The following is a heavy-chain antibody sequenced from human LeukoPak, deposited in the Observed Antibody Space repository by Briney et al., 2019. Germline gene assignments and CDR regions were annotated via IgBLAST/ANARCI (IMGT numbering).Heavy chain of an antibody. CDR3: ARGLSGYNWGAFDI. Sequence: PSETLSLTCTVSGGSISSYYWSWIRQPAGKGLEWIGRIYTSGSTNYNPSLKSRVTMSVDTSKNQFSLKLSSVTAADTAVYYCARGLSGYNWGAFDIWGQGTMVTVSS. V-gene: IGHV4-4*07. CDR2: IYTSGST. J-gene: IGHJ3*02. CDR1: GGSISSYY. D-gene: IGHD3-22*01.